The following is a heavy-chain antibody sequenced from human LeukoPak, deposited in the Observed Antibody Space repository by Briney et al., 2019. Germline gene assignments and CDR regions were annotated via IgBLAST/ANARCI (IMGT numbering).Heavy chain of an antibody. D-gene: IGHD3-16*01. CDR3: AKDRPLGFGVTISYYYYGMDV. CDR1: GFTFSSYA. Sequence: GRSLRLSCAASGFTFSSYAMSWVRQAPGKGLEWVSAISGSGGSTYYADSVKGRFTISRDNSKNTLYLQMNSLRAEDTAVYYCAKDRPLGFGVTISYYYYGMDVWGQGTTVTVSS. J-gene: IGHJ6*02. V-gene: IGHV3-23*01. CDR2: ISGSGGST.